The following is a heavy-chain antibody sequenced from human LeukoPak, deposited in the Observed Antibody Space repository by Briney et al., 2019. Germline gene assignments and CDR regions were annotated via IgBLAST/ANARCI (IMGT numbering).Heavy chain of an antibody. D-gene: IGHD2-15*01. Sequence: SETLSLTCTVSGGSISSGGYYWSWIRQHPGKGLEWIGYIYYSGSTYYNPSLKSRVTISVDTSKNQFSLKPSSVTAADTAVYYCARAVPEVAAPPYFQHWGQGTLVTVSS. CDR1: GGSISSGGYY. CDR3: ARAVPEVAAPPYFQH. J-gene: IGHJ1*01. CDR2: IYYSGST. V-gene: IGHV4-31*03.